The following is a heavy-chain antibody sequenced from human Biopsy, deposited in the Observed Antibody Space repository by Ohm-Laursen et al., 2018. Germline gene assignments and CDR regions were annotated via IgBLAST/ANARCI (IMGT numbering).Heavy chain of an antibody. CDR3: VRGGSGSFPFDY. Sequence: SDTLSLTCTVSGGSINSHYWSWMRQPAGKGLEWIGRLFTSGTTNYSPSLNNRVTMSVDTSKNQFSLRLTSVTAADTAVYYCVRGGSGSFPFDYWGPGTLVTVSS. V-gene: IGHV4-4*07. J-gene: IGHJ4*02. D-gene: IGHD3-10*01. CDR2: LFTSGTT. CDR1: GGSINSHY.